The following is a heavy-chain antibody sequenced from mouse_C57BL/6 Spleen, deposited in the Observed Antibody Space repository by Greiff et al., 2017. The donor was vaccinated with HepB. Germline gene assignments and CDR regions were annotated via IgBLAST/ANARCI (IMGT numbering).Heavy chain of an antibody. CDR3: TRDRPYFDY. J-gene: IGHJ2*01. CDR2: ISSGGDYI. CDR1: GFTFSSYA. Sequence: EVMLVESGEGLVKPGGSLKLSCAASGFTFSSYAMSWVRQTPEKRLEWVAYISSGGDYIYYADTVKGRFTISRDNARNTLYLQMSILKSEDTAMYYCTRDRPYFDYWGQGTTLTVSS. V-gene: IGHV5-9-1*02.